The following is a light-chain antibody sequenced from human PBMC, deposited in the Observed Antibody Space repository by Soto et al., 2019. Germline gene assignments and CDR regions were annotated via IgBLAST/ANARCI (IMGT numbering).Light chain of an antibody. CDR1: QSVRSNF. CDR2: GAS. J-gene: IGKJ5*01. V-gene: IGKV3D-20*02. Sequence: EIVLTQSPGTLSLSPGERATLSCRAIQSVRSNFLAWYQQKPGQAPRLLIYGASNRATGIPDRFSGSGSGTDFTLTITRLEPEDFAMYYCQQRSNWPLITFGQGTRLEI. CDR3: QQRSNWPLIT.